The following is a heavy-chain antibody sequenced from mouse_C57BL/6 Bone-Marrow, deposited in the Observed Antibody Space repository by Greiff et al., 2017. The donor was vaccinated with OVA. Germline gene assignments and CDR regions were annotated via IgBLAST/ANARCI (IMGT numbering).Heavy chain of an antibody. V-gene: IGHV1-81*01. Sequence: VQLQESGAELARPGASVKLSCKASGYTFTSYGISWVKQRTGQGLEWIGEIYPRSGNTYYNEKFKGKATLTADKSSSTAYMELRSLTSEDSAVYFCARERGIYYDYDVAYWGQGTLVTVSA. D-gene: IGHD2-4*01. J-gene: IGHJ3*01. CDR3: ARERGIYYDYDVAY. CDR2: IYPRSGNT. CDR1: GYTFTSYG.